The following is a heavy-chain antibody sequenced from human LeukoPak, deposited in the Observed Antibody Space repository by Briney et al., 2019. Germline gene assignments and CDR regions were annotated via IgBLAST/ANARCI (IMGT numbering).Heavy chain of an antibody. D-gene: IGHD3-16*02. Sequence: EWVSSITTSGSYISYADSVKGRFTISRDNSKNTLYLQMNSLRAEDTAVYYCANGNRASNYWGQGTLVTVSS. V-gene: IGHV3-21*01. CDR3: ANGNRASNY. J-gene: IGHJ4*02. CDR2: ITTSGSYI.